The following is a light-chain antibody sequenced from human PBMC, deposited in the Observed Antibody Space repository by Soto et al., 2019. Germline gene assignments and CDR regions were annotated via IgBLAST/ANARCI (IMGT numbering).Light chain of an antibody. J-gene: IGKJ1*01. Sequence: DIQMTQSPSTLSASVGDTVTVTCRASQSVSGWLAWYQQKPGEAPKLLIYSASTLQSGVPSRFSGSGSGTDFTLAIGSLQPEDFATYYCQQNYNIPRTFGQGTKVDIK. V-gene: IGKV1-39*01. CDR2: SAS. CDR3: QQNYNIPRT. CDR1: QSVSGW.